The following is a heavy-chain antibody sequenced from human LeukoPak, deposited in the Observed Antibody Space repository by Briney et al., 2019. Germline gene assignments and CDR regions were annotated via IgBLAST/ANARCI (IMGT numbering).Heavy chain of an antibody. V-gene: IGHV4-61*02. CDR3: ARESLRFLEWFREDAFDI. Sequence: PSETLSLTCTVSGGSISSGGYYWSWIRQPAGKGLEWIGRIYTSGSTNYNPSLKSRVTISVDTSKNQFSLKLSSVTAADTAVYYCARESLRFLEWFREDAFDIWGQGTMVTVSS. CDR1: GGSISSGGYY. J-gene: IGHJ3*02. D-gene: IGHD3-3*01. CDR2: IYTSGST.